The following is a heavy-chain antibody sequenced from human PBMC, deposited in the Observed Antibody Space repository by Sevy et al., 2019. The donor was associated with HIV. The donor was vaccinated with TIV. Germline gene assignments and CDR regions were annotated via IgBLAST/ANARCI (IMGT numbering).Heavy chain of an antibody. D-gene: IGHD2-2*01. CDR3: ARDGDIVVVPAAIEYFQY. J-gene: IGHJ1*01. V-gene: IGHV3-11*01. CDR2: ISSSGSTI. CDR1: GFTFSDYY. Sequence: GGSLRLSCAASGFTFSDYYMSWIRQAPGKGLEWVSYISSSGSTIYYADSVKGRFTISRDNAKNSLYRQMNSLRAEDTAVYYCARDGDIVVVPAAIEYFQYWGQGTLVTVSS.